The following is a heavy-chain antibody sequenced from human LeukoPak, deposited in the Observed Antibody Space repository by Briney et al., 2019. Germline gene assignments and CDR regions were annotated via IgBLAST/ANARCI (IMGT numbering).Heavy chain of an antibody. CDR1: GYTFTGYY. Sequence: ASVKVSCKASGYTFTGYYMHWVRQAPGQGLEWMGWINPNSGGANYAQKFQGRVTMTRDTSISTAYMELSRLRSDDTAVYYCARLGITGTKLRGRAFDIWGQGTMVTVSS. J-gene: IGHJ3*02. V-gene: IGHV1-2*02. D-gene: IGHD1-7*01. CDR2: INPNSGGA. CDR3: ARLGITGTKLRGRAFDI.